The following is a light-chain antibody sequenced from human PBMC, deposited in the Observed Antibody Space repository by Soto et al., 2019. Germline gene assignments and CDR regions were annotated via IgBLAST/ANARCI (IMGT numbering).Light chain of an antibody. Sequence: DIQMTQSPSSLAASVGDRVTITCQASQDIGNSVNWYQRKPGKAPKLLIYTASNLETGVPSRFSGGGSGTEFTFTIGSLQLEDFATYYFLQYANLPFTFGPGTEVYVK. V-gene: IGKV1-33*01. J-gene: IGKJ3*01. CDR2: TAS. CDR3: LQYANLPFT. CDR1: QDIGNS.